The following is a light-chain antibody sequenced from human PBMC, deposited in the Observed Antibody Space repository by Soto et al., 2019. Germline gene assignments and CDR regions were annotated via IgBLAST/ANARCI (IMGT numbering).Light chain of an antibody. CDR2: GNS. J-gene: IGLJ1*01. V-gene: IGLV1-40*01. Sequence: QSVLTQPPSVSGAPGQRVTLSCTGSSSTIGAGYDVHWYQQLPGTAHKLLIYGNSNRPSGVPDRFSGSKSGTSASLAITGLQAEDEADYYCQSYDSSLSGYVFGTGTKVTVL. CDR3: QSYDSSLSGYV. CDR1: SSTIGAGYD.